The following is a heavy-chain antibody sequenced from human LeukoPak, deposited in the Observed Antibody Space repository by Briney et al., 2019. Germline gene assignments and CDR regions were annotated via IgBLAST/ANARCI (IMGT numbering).Heavy chain of an antibody. J-gene: IGHJ3*02. V-gene: IGHV3-30*04. Sequence: GGSLRLSCAASGFTFSSYAMHWARQAPGKGLEWVAVISYDGSNKYYADSVKGRFTISRDNSKNTLYLQMNSLRAEDTAVYYCARGKWELQASDAFDIWGQGTMVTVSS. CDR1: GFTFSSYA. CDR2: ISYDGSNK. D-gene: IGHD1-26*01. CDR3: ARGKWELQASDAFDI.